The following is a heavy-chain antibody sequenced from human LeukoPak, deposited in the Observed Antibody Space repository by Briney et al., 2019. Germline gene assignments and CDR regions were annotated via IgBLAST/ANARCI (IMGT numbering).Heavy chain of an antibody. V-gene: IGHV4-31*03. CDR1: GFSFSSGGFY. D-gene: IGHD3-22*01. CDR2: IYYSGNT. J-gene: IGHJ4*02. Sequence: MASQTLCLTCTVSGFSFSSGGFYWGWQRQDQGKGLEWIGYIYYSGNTYYDPSLKSRVTISVDTSKNQFSLKLSSVTAADTAVYYCAREYSSGYYPDWGQGTLVTVSS. CDR3: AREYSSGYYPD.